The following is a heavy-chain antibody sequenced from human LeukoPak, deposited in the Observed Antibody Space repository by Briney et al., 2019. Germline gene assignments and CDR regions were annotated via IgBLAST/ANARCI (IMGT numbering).Heavy chain of an antibody. CDR2: ISGSGGST. CDR3: AKGPGAMIVAVPFYGMDV. D-gene: IGHD3-22*01. Sequence: GGSLRLSCAASGFTFSSYAMSWVRQAPGKGLEWVSAISGSGGSTYYADSVKGRFTISRDNSKNTLYLQMNSLRAEDTAVYYCAKGPGAMIVAVPFYGMDVWGQGTTVTVSS. J-gene: IGHJ6*02. CDR1: GFTFSSYA. V-gene: IGHV3-23*01.